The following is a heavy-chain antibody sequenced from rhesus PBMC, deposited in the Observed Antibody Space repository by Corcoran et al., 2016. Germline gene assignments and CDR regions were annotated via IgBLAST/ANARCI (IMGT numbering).Heavy chain of an antibody. CDR2: NKGNSRST. CDR1: GGSFSSYW. Sequence: QVQLQESGPGLVKPSETLSLTCAVSGGSFSSYWWSWIRQPPGKGLEGIEENKGNSRSTNYSPYLKSTVTISKDASKNQCSRKLSSVTAADTAVDYCARKYSSSYGDSDYWGQGVLVTVSS. J-gene: IGHJ4*01. D-gene: IGHD6-43*01. CDR3: ARKYSSSYGDSDY. V-gene: IGHV4-80*01.